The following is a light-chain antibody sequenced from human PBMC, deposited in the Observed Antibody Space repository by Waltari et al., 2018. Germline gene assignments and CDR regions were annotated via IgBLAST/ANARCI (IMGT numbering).Light chain of an antibody. J-gene: IGKJ1*01. CDR2: DTS. CDR1: QSIRSF. Sequence: DIRLTQPPPALSASAGDTVTITCRASQSIRSFLNWYQQKPGKAPKLLIYDTSKLETGVPPRFSGSGSGTDFTLTINSLQPDDFAIYYCQQSRDTPRTFGQGTRVEIK. V-gene: IGKV1-39*01. CDR3: QQSRDTPRT.